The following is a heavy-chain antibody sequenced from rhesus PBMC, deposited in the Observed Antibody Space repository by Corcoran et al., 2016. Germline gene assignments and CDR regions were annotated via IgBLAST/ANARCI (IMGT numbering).Heavy chain of an antibody. CDR1: GGSISGYD. J-gene: IGHJ4*01. CDR3: ARASRIDY. V-gene: IGHV4-160*01. CDR2: IYGSGGRT. Sequence: QVLLQESGPGLVKPSETLSLTCAVAGGSISGYDWTWIRQPPGKGVEWIGRIYGSGGRTDYHPSLKGRVTISTDTSKNQFSLKLSSVTAADTAVYYCARASRIDYWGQGVLVTVSS.